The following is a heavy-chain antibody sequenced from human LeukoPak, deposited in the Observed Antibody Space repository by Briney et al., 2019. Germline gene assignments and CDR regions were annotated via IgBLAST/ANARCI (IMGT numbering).Heavy chain of an antibody. D-gene: IGHD3-10*01. CDR2: IYYSGST. Sequence: SETLSLTCTVSGGSISSSSYYWGWIRQPPGKGLEWIGSIYYSGSTYYNPSLKSRVTISVDTSKNQFSLKLSSVTAADTAVYYCARDDAYYYGSGSPLNYWGQGTLVTVSS. V-gene: IGHV4-39*07. CDR3: ARDDAYYYGSGSPLNY. J-gene: IGHJ4*02. CDR1: GGSISSSSYY.